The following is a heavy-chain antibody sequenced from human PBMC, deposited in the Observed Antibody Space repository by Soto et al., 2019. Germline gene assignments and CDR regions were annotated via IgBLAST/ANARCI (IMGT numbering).Heavy chain of an antibody. V-gene: IGHV3-23*01. CDR2: ISGSGGST. CDR3: AKNEGYSSGWYLD. J-gene: IGHJ4*02. D-gene: IGHD6-19*01. Sequence: EVQQLESGGGLVQPGGSLRLSCAASGFTFSSYGVSWVRQAPGKGLEWVSAISGSGGSTYNADSVKGRFTISRDNSKNTLYLQMNSLRAEDTAVYYCAKNEGYSSGWYLDWGQGTLVTVSS. CDR1: GFTFSSYG.